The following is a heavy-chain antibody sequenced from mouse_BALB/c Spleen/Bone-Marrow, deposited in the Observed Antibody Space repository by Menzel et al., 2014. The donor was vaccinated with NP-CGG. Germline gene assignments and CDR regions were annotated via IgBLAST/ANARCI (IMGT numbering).Heavy chain of an antibody. Sequence: DVMLVESGGGLVQPGGSLKLSCAASGFTSSSYGMSWVRQTPDKRLELVATINSNGGSTYYPDSVKGRFTIPRDNAKNTLYLQMSSLKSEDTAMYYCARERYYGNGRIFEYWGQGTTLTVSS. CDR2: INSNGGST. CDR3: ARERYYGNGRIFEY. J-gene: IGHJ2*01. CDR1: GFTSSSYG. D-gene: IGHD1-1*01. V-gene: IGHV5-6-3*01.